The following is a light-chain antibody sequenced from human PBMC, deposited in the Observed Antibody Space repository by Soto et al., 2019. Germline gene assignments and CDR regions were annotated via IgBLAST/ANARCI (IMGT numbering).Light chain of an antibody. CDR3: SSYTSSSTV. CDR2: EVS. Sequence: QSVLTQPASVSGSPGQSITISCTGTSSDVGGYNYVSWYQQHPGKAPKLMIYEVSNRPSGASNRFSGSKSGNTASLTISGLQAEDEADYYCSSYTSSSTVFGGGTKVTVL. CDR1: SSDVGGYNY. J-gene: IGLJ3*02. V-gene: IGLV2-14*01.